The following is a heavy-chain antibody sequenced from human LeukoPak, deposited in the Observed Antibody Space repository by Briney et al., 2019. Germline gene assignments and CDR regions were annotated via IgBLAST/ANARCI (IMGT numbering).Heavy chain of an antibody. J-gene: IGHJ6*03. CDR1: GYTFTGYY. CDR2: INPNSGGT. D-gene: IGHD6-13*01. CDR3: ARVRGSSWSRYYYYYYYMDV. V-gene: IGHV1-2*02. Sequence: ASVKVSCKASGYTFTGYYMHWVRQAPGQGLEWMGWINPNSGGTNYAQKFQGRVTMTRDTSISTAYMELSSLRSEDTAVYYCARVRGSSWSRYYYYYYYMDVWGKGTTVTISS.